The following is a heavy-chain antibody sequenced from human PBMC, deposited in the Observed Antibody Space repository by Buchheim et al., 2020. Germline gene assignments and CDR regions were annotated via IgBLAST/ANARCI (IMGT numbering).Heavy chain of an antibody. V-gene: IGHV3-7*01. CDR2: IKQDGSEK. D-gene: IGHD6-6*01. CDR3: ARAYSSSALAKYDYYYGMDV. J-gene: IGHJ6*02. CDR1: GFIFSSYW. Sequence: EVQLVESGGGLVQPGGSLRLSCAASGFIFSSYWMSWVRQAPGKGLEWVANIKQDGSEKYYVDSVKGRFTISRDNAKNSLSPPMNVLRAEDTAVYYCARAYSSSALAKYDYYYGMDVWGQGTT.